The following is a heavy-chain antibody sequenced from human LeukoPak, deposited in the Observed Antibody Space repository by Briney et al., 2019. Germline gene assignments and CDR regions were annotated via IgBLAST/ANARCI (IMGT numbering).Heavy chain of an antibody. CDR2: IIPIFGTA. D-gene: IGHD5-18*01. J-gene: IGHJ2*01. CDR1: GYTFTSYY. CDR3: ARARVDTAMENYWYFDL. V-gene: IGHV1-69*13. Sequence: ASVKVSCKASGYTFTSYYMHWVRQAPGQGLEWMGGIIPIFGTANYAQKFQGRVTITADESTSTAYMELSSLRSEDTAVYYCARARVDTAMENYWYFDLWGRGTLVTVSS.